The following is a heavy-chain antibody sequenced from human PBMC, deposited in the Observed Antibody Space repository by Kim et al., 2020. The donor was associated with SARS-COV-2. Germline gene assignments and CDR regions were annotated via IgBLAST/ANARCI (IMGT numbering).Heavy chain of an antibody. CDR1: GYTFTSYA. V-gene: IGHV1-3*01. D-gene: IGHD3-3*01. Sequence: ASVKVSCKASGYTFTSYAMHWVRQAPGQRLEWMGWINAGNGNTKYSQNFQGRFTITRDTSASTAYMELSSLRSEDTAVYYCAREGQQSYDFWSGYLHYYYGMDVWGQGTTVTVSS. J-gene: IGHJ6*02. CDR2: INAGNGNT. CDR3: AREGQQSYDFWSGYLHYYYGMDV.